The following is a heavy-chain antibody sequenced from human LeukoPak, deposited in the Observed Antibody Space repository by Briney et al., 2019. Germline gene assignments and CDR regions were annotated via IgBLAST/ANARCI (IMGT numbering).Heavy chain of an antibody. CDR1: GGSISSYY. CDR2: IYYSGST. J-gene: IGHJ4*02. D-gene: IGHD3-22*01. CDR3: ARSHDSSGWVPSHFDY. Sequence: SETLSLTCTVSGGSISSYYWSWIRQPPGKGLEWIGYIYYSGSTNYNPSLKSRVTISVDTSKNQFSLKLSSVTAADTAVYYCARSHDSSGWVPSHFDYWGQGTLVTVSS. V-gene: IGHV4-59*01.